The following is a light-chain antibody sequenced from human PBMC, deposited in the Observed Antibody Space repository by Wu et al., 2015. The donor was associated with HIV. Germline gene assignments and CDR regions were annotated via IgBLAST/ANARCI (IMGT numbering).Light chain of an antibody. CDR3: QQYGFSQLA. V-gene: IGKV3-11*01. Sequence: EIVLTQSPATLSLSPGERATLSCRASQSVSTYLAWYQHKPGQAPRLLIYDASNRATGIPDRFSGSGSGTDFTLTISRLEPEDFAVYYCQQYGFSQLAFGGGTKVEIK. J-gene: IGKJ4*01. CDR2: DAS. CDR1: QSVSTY.